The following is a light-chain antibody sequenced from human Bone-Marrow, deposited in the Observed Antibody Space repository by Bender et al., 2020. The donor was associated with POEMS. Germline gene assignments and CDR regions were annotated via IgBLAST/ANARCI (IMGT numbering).Light chain of an antibody. CDR1: RNDVGGYNL. Sequence: QSALTQPASVSGSPGQSITISCTGTRNDVGGYNLVSWYQQDPGTAPKLLISEVGKRSSGVSDRFSGSKSGNTASLTISGLQAEDEADYYCASYGGSSTPVVFGGGTKLTVL. J-gene: IGLJ2*01. V-gene: IGLV2-23*02. CDR3: ASYGGSSTPVV. CDR2: EVG.